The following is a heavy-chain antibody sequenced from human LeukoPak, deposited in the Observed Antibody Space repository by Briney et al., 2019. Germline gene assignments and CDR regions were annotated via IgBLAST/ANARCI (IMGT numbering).Heavy chain of an antibody. Sequence: PSETLSLTCTVSGGSISSHFWSWIRQPPGKGLEWIGYIYHSGGTNYNPSLKSRVTISVDTSKNQFSLKLSSVTAADTAVYYCARRYYDSSGYYYHDYWGQGTLVTVSS. J-gene: IGHJ4*02. CDR1: GGSISSHF. CDR3: ARRYYDSSGYYYHDY. V-gene: IGHV4-59*11. CDR2: IYHSGGT. D-gene: IGHD3-22*01.